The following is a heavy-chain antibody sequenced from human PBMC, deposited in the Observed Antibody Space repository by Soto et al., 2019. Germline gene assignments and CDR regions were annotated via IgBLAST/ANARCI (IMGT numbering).Heavy chain of an antibody. V-gene: IGHV1-69*12. J-gene: IGHJ5*02. CDR2: IIPIFGTA. CDR3: ARDRGPSSGYYPYWFDP. Sequence: QVQLVQSGAEVKKPGSSVKVSCKASGGTFSSYAISWVRQAPGQGLEWMGEIIPIFGTANYAQKFQGRVTITADASTSTGYMELRSLRSEDTAVYYCARDRGPSSGYYPYWFDPWGQGTLVTVSS. D-gene: IGHD3-22*01. CDR1: GGTFSSYA.